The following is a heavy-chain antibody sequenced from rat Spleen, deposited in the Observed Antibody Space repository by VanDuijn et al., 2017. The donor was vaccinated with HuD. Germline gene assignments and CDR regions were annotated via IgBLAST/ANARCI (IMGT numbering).Heavy chain of an antibody. CDR3: TRDEPIEEFGVGVY. V-gene: IGHV6-13*01. Sequence: EVQLVETGGGLVQPGKSLKLTCATSGFTFSTAWMHWVRQSPDKRLEWIARIKDKSNNYATDYVESVKGRFTISRDDSKSSIYLQMNSLRSEDTATYYCTRDEPIEEFGVGVYWGQGVMVTVSS. CDR2: IKDKSNNYAT. CDR1: GFTFSTAW. D-gene: IGHD4-3*01. J-gene: IGHJ2*01.